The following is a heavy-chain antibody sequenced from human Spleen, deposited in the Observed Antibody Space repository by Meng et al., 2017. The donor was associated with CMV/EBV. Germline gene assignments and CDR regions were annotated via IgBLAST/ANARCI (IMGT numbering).Heavy chain of an antibody. D-gene: IGHD3-22*01. CDR3: ARERSGYYYYFDS. CDR2: ISSSTNAI. J-gene: IGHJ4*02. Sequence: GESLKISCVASGFSFNTFRMDWVRQAPGKGLEWVSSISSSTNAIHYADSLKGRFTVSRDNAKNSLYLQMDSLRAEDTAVYYCARERSGYYYYFDSWGQGTPVTVSS. CDR1: GFSFNTFR. V-gene: IGHV3-21*01.